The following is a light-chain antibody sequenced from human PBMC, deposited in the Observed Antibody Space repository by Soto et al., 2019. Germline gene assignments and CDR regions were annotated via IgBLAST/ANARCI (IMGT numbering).Light chain of an antibody. CDR1: SSDVGGYNY. CDR2: EVS. Sequence: QSVLTQPASVSGSPGQSITISCTGTSSDVGGYNYVSWYQQHPGKAPKLMIYEVSNRPSGVSFRFSGSKSGNTASLTLSGLQAEDEADYYCSSYTCRTTYVFGTGTKVTVL. J-gene: IGLJ1*01. V-gene: IGLV2-14*01. CDR3: SSYTCRTTYV.